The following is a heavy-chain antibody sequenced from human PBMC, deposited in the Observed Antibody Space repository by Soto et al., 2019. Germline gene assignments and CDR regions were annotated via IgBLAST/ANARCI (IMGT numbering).Heavy chain of an antibody. CDR1: GFSLSTSGVG. J-gene: IGHJ6*03. CDR2: IYWDDDK. CDR3: AHTVFYDFWSGYPDYYYYYMDV. V-gene: IGHV2-5*02. D-gene: IGHD3-3*01. Sequence: SGPTLVNPTQTLTLTCTFSGFSLSTSGVGVGWIRQPPGKALEWLALIYWDDDKRYSPSLKSRLTITKDTSKNQVVLTMTNMDPVDTATYYCAHTVFYDFWSGYPDYYYYYMDVWGKGTTVTVSS.